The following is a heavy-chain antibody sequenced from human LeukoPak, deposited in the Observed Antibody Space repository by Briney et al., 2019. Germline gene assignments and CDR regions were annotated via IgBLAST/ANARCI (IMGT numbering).Heavy chain of an antibody. CDR1: GGSISSGDYY. V-gene: IGHV4-30-4*01. D-gene: IGHD3-9*01. Sequence: SETLSLTCTVSGGSISSGDYYWSWIRQPPGKGLEWIGYIYYSGSTYYNPSLKSRVTISVDTSKSQFSLKLSSVTAADTAVYYCASATYDILTGYINWGQGTLVTVSS. CDR2: IYYSGST. CDR3: ASATYDILTGYIN. J-gene: IGHJ4*02.